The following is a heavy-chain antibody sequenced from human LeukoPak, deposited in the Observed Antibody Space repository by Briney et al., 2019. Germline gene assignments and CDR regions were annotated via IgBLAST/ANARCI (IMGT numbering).Heavy chain of an antibody. CDR3: AKGGKWDVTPFDY. CDR2: IFYSGNT. Sequence: SQTLSLTCTVSGGSISCGDYYWSWIRQPPGKGLKWIGYIFYSGNTYYNPSLKSRVPISVDTSKNRFSLKLSSVTAADTAVYYCAKGGKWDVTPFDYWGQGTLVTVSS. J-gene: IGHJ4*02. CDR1: GGSISCGDYY. V-gene: IGHV4-30-4*01. D-gene: IGHD1-26*01.